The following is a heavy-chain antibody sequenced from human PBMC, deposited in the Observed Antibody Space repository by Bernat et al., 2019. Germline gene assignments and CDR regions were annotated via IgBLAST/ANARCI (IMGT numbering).Heavy chain of an antibody. CDR1: GFIFSSYA. Sequence: EVQLLESGGGLVQPGGSLRLSCAASGFIFSSYAMSWVRQAPGKGLEWVSGISGRGSSTSYADSMKGRFTISRDNSKNTLYLQMNSLRAEDTAVYYCAKDLAYGSGNYFDYWGQGTLVTVSS. D-gene: IGHD3-10*01. CDR2: ISGRGSST. J-gene: IGHJ4*02. CDR3: AKDLAYGSGNYFDY. V-gene: IGHV3-23*01.